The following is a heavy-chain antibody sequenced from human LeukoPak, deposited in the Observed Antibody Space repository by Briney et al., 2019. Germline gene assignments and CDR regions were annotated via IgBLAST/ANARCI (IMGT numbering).Heavy chain of an antibody. J-gene: IGHJ4*02. D-gene: IGHD6-6*01. CDR2: ISSSSTYI. CDR1: GFTFSSYS. CDR3: ARDYSTSNPLPYN. Sequence: GGSLRLSCAASGFTFSSYSMNWVRQAPGNGLEWVSSISSSSTYIYYADSVKGRFTISRDNAKNSLYLQMNSLRAEDTAVYYCARDYSTSNPLPYNWGQGTLVTVSS. V-gene: IGHV3-21*01.